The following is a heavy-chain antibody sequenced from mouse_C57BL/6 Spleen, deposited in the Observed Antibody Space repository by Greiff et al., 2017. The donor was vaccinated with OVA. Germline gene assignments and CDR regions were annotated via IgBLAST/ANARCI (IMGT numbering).Heavy chain of an antibody. J-gene: IGHJ4*01. D-gene: IGHD3-2*02. Sequence: VQLKESGPELVKPGASVKISCKASGYSFTDYNMNWVKQSNGKSLEWIGVINPNYGTTSYNQKFKGKATLTVDQSSSTAYMQLNSLTSEDSAVYYCARSLDSSGEYYAMDYWGQGTSVTVSS. V-gene: IGHV1-39*01. CDR3: ARSLDSSGEYYAMDY. CDR1: GYSFTDYN. CDR2: INPNYGTT.